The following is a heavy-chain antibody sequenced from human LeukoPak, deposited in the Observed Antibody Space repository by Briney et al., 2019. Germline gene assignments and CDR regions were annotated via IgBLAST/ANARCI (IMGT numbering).Heavy chain of an antibody. CDR3: ARPHTAISGAYYYYYMNV. J-gene: IGHJ6*03. D-gene: IGHD5-18*01. Sequence: SETLSLTCTVSGGSISSHYWSWIRQPPGKGLEWMGNVYNSGSNNYNPSLTSRVTISVEASKNQFSLNLSPGTAADTAVIYSARPHTAISGAYYYYYMNVWGKGTTVTVSS. V-gene: IGHV4-59*08. CDR2: VYNSGSN. CDR1: GGSISSHY.